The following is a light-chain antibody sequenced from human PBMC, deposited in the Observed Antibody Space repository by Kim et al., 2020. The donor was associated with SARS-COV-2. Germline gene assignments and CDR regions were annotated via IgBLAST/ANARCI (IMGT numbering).Light chain of an antibody. CDR3: QQYYKSRT. Sequence: EIVLTQSPGTLSLSPGERATLSCRASQSVSSNFLAWYQQRPGQAPRLLIYGASSRATGIPDRFSGSGSGTDFTLTISRLEPEDFALYYCQQYYKSRTFGQGTKVDIK. J-gene: IGKJ1*01. V-gene: IGKV3-20*01. CDR1: QSVSSNF. CDR2: GAS.